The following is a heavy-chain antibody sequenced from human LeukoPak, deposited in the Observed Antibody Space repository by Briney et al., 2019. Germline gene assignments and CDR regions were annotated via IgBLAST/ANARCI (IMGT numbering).Heavy chain of an antibody. V-gene: IGHV4-34*01. CDR3: ARHDPVGHFLRGMDV. CDR2: INHSGST. Sequence: SEALSLTCAVYGGSFSGYYWSWIRQPPGRGLEWIGEINHSGSTNYNPSLKSQVTISVDTSKNQFSLKLSSVTAADTAVYYCARHDPVGHFLRGMDVWGQGTTVTVSS. J-gene: IGHJ6*02. CDR1: GGSFSGYY. D-gene: IGHD2/OR15-2a*01.